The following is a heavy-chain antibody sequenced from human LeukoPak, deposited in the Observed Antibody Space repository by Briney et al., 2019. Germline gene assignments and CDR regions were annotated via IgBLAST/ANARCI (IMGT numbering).Heavy chain of an antibody. CDR2: LHYSGRT. CDR3: ARYEAGGSALDS. CDR1: GGSINNYY. Sequence: SETLSLTCTVSGGSINNYYWSWIRQPPGKGLDWIGYLHYSGRTSYRASLESRVTISVDTSKNQSSLKLSSVTAADTAVYYCARYEAGGSALDSWGQGTLVTVSS. D-gene: IGHD2-15*01. V-gene: IGHV4-59*01. J-gene: IGHJ4*02.